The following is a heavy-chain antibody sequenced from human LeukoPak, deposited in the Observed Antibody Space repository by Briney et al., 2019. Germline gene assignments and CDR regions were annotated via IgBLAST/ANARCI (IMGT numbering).Heavy chain of an antibody. J-gene: IGHJ4*02. V-gene: IGHV5-51*01. D-gene: IGHD2-15*01. CDR3: ARQIRRGSGGSCYSRGFYY. CDR1: GYIFNTYW. CDR2: IYPGDSDN. Sequence: GESLKISCKGSGYIFNTYWIGWVRQIPGKGLEWMGFIYPGDSDNRYRASFQGQVTISADESISTAYVQWSSLKASDTCMYYCARQIRRGSGGSCYSRGFYYCLQRTLVTVCS.